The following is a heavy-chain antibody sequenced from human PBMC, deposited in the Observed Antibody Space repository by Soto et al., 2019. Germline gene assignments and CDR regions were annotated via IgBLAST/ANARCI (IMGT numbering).Heavy chain of an antibody. CDR2: ISYDGSNK. J-gene: IGHJ6*02. V-gene: IGHV3-30*18. Sequence: PGGSLRLSCAASGFTFSSYGMHWVRQAPGKGLEWVAVISYDGSNKYYADSVKGRFTISRDNSKNTLYLQMNSLRAEDTAAYYCAKDRADCSGGSCYSLRYYYYYGMDVWGQGTTVTVSS. CDR1: GFTFSSYG. CDR3: AKDRADCSGGSCYSLRYYYYYGMDV. D-gene: IGHD2-15*01.